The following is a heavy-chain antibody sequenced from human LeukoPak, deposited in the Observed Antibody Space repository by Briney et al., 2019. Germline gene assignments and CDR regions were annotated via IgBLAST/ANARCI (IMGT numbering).Heavy chain of an antibody. CDR2: ISGSGGST. D-gene: IGHD3-22*01. V-gene: IGHV3-23*01. J-gene: IGHJ3*02. CDR3: AKLASGSSGYVDAFDI. Sequence: GGSLRLSCAASGFTFSSYGMSWVRQAPGKGLEWVSAISGSGGSTYYADSVKGRFTISRDNSKNTLYLQMNSLRAEDTAVYYCAKLASGSSGYVDAFDIWGQGTMVTVSS. CDR1: GFTFSSYG.